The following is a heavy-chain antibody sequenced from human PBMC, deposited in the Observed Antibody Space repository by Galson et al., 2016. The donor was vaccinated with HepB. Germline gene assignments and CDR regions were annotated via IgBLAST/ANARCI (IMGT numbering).Heavy chain of an antibody. V-gene: IGHV3-23*01. CDR1: GFTFSNYG. D-gene: IGHD1-26*01. Sequence: SLRLSCAASGFTFSNYGMTWVRQAPGKGLEVVSSISRSGDSTDYADSVKGRFTISRDNSKNTLSLQMNSLRVDDTAVYYCVQGSTAPAVWGQGTTVTVSS. CDR2: ISRSGDST. CDR3: VQGSTAPAV. J-gene: IGHJ6*02.